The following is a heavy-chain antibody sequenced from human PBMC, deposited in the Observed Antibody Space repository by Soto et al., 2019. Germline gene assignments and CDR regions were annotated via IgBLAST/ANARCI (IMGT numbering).Heavy chain of an antibody. CDR3: ARADYEILTGSYAMDV. V-gene: IGHV4-4*07. CDR1: DDFISSYY. CDR2: VSTNGAT. Sequence: PXETLSLTCTVSDDFISSYYWNWMRQPAGKGLEWVGRVSTNGATNYNPSLESRVTMSVDTSKNQFSLKLTSVTAADTAVYFCARADYEILTGSYAMDVWGQGATVTVSS. D-gene: IGHD3-9*01. J-gene: IGHJ6*02.